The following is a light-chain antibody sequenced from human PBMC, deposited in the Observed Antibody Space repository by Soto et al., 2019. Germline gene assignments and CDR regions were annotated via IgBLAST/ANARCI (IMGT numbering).Light chain of an antibody. CDR3: SSHTSGSTRV. Sequence: QSVLTQPASVSGSPGQSIAISCTGTSGDVGGYDYVSWYQQHPDKAPKLMIYEVTKRPSWVSNRFSGSKSGNTASLTISGLQPEDEAHYYRSSHTSGSTRVFGSGTKLTVL. J-gene: IGLJ1*01. CDR2: EVT. CDR1: SGDVGGYDY. V-gene: IGLV2-14*01.